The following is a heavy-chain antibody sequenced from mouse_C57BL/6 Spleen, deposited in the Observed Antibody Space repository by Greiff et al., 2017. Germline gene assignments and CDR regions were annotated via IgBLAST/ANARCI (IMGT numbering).Heavy chain of an antibody. CDR3: GRSWGITTVDFDV. V-gene: IGHV1-55*01. Sequence: QVQLQQPGAELVKPGASVKMSCKASGYTFTSYWITWVKQRPGQGLEWIGDIYPGSGSTNYNEKFKSKATLTADTSSNTAYLQLSSLTSEDTAIYYCGRSWGITTVDFDVWGTGTTVTVSS. CDR2: IYPGSGST. D-gene: IGHD1-1*01. CDR1: GYTFTSYW. J-gene: IGHJ1*03.